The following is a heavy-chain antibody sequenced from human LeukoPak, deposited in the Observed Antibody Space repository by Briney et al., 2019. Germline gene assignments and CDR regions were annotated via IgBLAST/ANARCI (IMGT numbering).Heavy chain of an antibody. CDR1: GYTFTGYY. Sequence: ASVKVSCKASGYTFTGYYMHWVRQAPGQGLEWMGWINPNSGGTNYAQKFQGWVTMTRDTSISTAYMELSRLRFEDTAVYYCARGAYGDHLGYWGQGSLVTVSS. CDR2: INPNSGGT. J-gene: IGHJ4*02. V-gene: IGHV1-2*04. CDR3: ARGAYGDHLGY. D-gene: IGHD4-17*01.